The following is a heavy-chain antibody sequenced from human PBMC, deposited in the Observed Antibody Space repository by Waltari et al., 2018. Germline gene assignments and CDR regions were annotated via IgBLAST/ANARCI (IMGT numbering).Heavy chain of an antibody. Sequence: QVQLQESGPGLVKPSETLSLTCTVSGASITTYYYSWIRPSPGQGLQWIGSMYYPGTAYSNPSLKSRVTISLDTSKNQFSLSLTSVTTADTAVYYCARDYPAAHVFDYWGQGTVVAVSS. CDR3: ARDYPAAHVFDY. J-gene: IGHJ4*02. D-gene: IGHD2-15*01. V-gene: IGHV4-59*01. CDR2: MYYPGTA. CDR1: GASITTYY.